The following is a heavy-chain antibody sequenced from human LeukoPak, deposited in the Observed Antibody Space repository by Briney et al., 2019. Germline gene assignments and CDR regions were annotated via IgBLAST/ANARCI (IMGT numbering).Heavy chain of an antibody. J-gene: IGHJ4*02. Sequence: GASVKVSCKASGYTFTGYYMHWVRQAPGQGLEWMGWINPNSGGTNYAQKFQGRVTMTRDTSISTAYMELSRLRSDDTAVYYCASPRASSSPPSKAPFDYWGQETLVTVSS. CDR1: GYTFTGYY. CDR3: ASPRASSSPPSKAPFDY. D-gene: IGHD6-6*01. V-gene: IGHV1-2*02. CDR2: INPNSGGT.